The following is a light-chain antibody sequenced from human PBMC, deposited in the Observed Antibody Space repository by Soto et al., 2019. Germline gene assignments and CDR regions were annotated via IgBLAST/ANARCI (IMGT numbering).Light chain of an antibody. V-gene: IGKV1-5*03. Sequence: DIQMTQSPSTLSASVGDRVAITCRASQNINSWLAWYQQKPGKAPKLLIYKASTLESGVPSRFSGSGSGTEFTLTISSLQPDDFATYYCQQYNSVSLLTFGGGTKVEIK. CDR3: QQYNSVSLLT. CDR1: QNINSW. J-gene: IGKJ4*01. CDR2: KAS.